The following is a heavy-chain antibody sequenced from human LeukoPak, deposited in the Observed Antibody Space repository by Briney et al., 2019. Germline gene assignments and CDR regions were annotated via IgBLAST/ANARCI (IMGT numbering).Heavy chain of an antibody. Sequence: PGGSLRLSCAASGFTFSNYAMNWVRQAPGKGLEYVSGISSNGGSTNYANSVKGRFTISRDNSKNTLYLQMGSLRAEDMAVYYCARDGGTYCGGDCYGDRGQGTLVTVSS. CDR1: GFTFSNYA. V-gene: IGHV3-64*01. CDR2: ISSNGGST. CDR3: ARDGGTYCGGDCYGD. D-gene: IGHD2-21*02. J-gene: IGHJ4*02.